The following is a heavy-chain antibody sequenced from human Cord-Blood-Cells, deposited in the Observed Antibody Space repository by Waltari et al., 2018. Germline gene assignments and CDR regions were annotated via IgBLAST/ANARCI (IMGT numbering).Heavy chain of an antibody. CDR1: GGSISSSSYY. Sequence: QLQLQESGPGLVKPSETLSLTCTVSGGSISSSSYYWGWIRQPPGKGLEWIGSIYYSGSTYYNPSLKSRVTISVDTSKNQFSLKLSSVTAADTAVYYCARKERRVYYDFWSGYYDAFDIWGQGTMVTVSS. J-gene: IGHJ3*02. CDR3: ARKERRVYYDFWSGYYDAFDI. D-gene: IGHD3-3*01. V-gene: IGHV4-39*01. CDR2: IYYSGST.